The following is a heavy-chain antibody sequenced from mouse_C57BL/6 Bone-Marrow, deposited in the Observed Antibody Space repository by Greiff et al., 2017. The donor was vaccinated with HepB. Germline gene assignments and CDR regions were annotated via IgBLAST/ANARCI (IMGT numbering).Heavy chain of an antibody. CDR1: GYTFTSYW. V-gene: IGHV1-61*01. CDR3: ARSITTVVAGDYFDY. D-gene: IGHD1-1*01. J-gene: IGHJ2*01. CDR2: IYPSDSET. Sequence: QVQLQQPGAELVRPGSSVKLSCKASGYTFTSYWMDWVKQRPGQGLECIGNIYPSDSETHYNQKFKDKATLTVDKSSSTAYMQLSSLTSEDSAVYYCARSITTVVAGDYFDYWGQGTTLTVSS.